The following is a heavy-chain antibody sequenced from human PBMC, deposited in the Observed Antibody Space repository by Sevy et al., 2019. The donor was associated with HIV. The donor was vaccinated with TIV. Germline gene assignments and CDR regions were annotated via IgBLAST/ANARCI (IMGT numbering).Heavy chain of an antibody. Sequence: SETLSLTCTVSGGSISGDYWSWVRQPPGKGLEWIGYLYYSGRTNYNPSLKGRVTISVDTSKNQFSLKLTSVTAADTAVYYCAKTAPKYYYGMDVWGQGTTVTVSS. V-gene: IGHV4-59*01. D-gene: IGHD1-1*01. CDR2: LYYSGRT. J-gene: IGHJ6*02. CDR1: GGSISGDY. CDR3: AKTAPKYYYGMDV.